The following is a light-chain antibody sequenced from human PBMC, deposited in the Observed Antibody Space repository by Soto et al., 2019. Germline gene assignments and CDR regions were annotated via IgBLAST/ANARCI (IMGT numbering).Light chain of an antibody. Sequence: QSALTQPASVSGSPGQTITISCTGTNSDVGGYDYVSWYQHHPGKAPKLMMYEVSNRPSGVSNRFSGSKSGDSASLTISGLQAEDEADYYCSSYISRTVVFGGGTKLTVL. CDR3: SSYISRTVV. CDR1: NSDVGGYDY. J-gene: IGLJ2*01. V-gene: IGLV2-14*01. CDR2: EVS.